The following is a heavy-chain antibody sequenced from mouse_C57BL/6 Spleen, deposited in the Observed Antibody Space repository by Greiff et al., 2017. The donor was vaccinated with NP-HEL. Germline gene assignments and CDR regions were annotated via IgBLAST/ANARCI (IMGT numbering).Heavy chain of an antibody. CDR2: INPYNGGT. D-gene: IGHD2-5*01. J-gene: IGHJ4*01. CDR3: YSNRFLYAMDY. CDR1: GYTFTDYY. V-gene: IGHV1-19*01. Sequence: EVKLQESGPVLVKPGASVKMSCKASGYTFTDYYMNWVKQSHGKSLEWIGVINPYNGGTSYNQKFKGKATLTVDKSSSTAYMELNSLTSEDSAVYYCYSNRFLYAMDYWGQGTSVTVSS.